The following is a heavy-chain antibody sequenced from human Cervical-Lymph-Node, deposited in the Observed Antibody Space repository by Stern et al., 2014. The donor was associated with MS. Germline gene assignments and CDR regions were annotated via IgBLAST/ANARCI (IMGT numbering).Heavy chain of an antibody. D-gene: IGHD2-2*01. V-gene: IGHV1-69*01. Sequence: VQLVQSGAEVKKPGSSVKVSCKASGGTFNTYAISWVRQAPGQGLQWMGGITPIVGKANYAQKFQGRVTITADESTSTAYMELSSLRSEDTAVYYCARELSQLLVYWGQGSLVTVSS. CDR1: GGTFNTYA. CDR3: ARELSQLLVY. J-gene: IGHJ4*02. CDR2: ITPIVGKA.